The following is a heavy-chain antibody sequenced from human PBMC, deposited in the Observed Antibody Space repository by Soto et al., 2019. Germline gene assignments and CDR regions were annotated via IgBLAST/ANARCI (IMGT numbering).Heavy chain of an antibody. CDR3: ASRGYGDYVGVDY. D-gene: IGHD4-17*01. CDR2: IYYSGST. Sequence: QVQLQESGPGLVKPSQTLSLTCTVSGGSISSGGYYWSWIRQPPGKGLEWIGYIYYSGSTYYNPSLKCRVTISVDTSKNQFSLKLSSVTAADTAVYYCASRGYGDYVGVDYWGQGTLVTVSS. CDR1: GGSISSGGYY. V-gene: IGHV4-31*03. J-gene: IGHJ4*02.